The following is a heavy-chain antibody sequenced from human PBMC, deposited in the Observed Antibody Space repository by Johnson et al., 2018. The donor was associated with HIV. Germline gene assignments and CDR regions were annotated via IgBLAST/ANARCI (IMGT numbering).Heavy chain of an antibody. CDR3: TTYTTMVTMYVEIKGGAFDI. Sequence: VQLVESGGGVVQPGGSLRLSCAASGFTFDDYGMSWVRQAPGKGLEWVASIKQDGSEKHYVDSVWGRFSISRDNAKSSLCLQMNSLRVDDTAVYYCTTYTTMVTMYVEIKGGAFDIWGQGTMVTVSS. V-gene: IGHV3-7*01. CDR1: GFTFDDYG. J-gene: IGHJ3*02. D-gene: IGHD5-18*01. CDR2: IKQDGSEK.